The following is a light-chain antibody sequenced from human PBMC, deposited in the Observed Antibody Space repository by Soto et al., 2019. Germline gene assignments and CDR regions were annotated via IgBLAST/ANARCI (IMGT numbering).Light chain of an antibody. CDR2: EVN. CDR3: QSYDSSLSVLVV. J-gene: IGLJ2*01. Sequence: QSVLTQPASVSASPGQSITISCTGTSSDVGGYKFVSWYQHHPGKAPKLMIYEVNNRPSGVSNRFSGSKSGNTASLTISGLQPEDEADYYCQSYDSSLSVLVVFGGGTKVTVL. V-gene: IGLV2-14*01. CDR1: SSDVGGYKF.